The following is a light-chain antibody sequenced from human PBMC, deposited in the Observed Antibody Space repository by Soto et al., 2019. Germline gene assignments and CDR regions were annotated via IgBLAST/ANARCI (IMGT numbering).Light chain of an antibody. J-gene: IGKJ1*01. V-gene: IGKV1-5*01. CDR1: QSISSS. Sequence: DIQMTQSPSTLSASVGDRVTITCRASQSISSSLAWYQQKPGKAPKLLIYDASTLQSGVPSRFSGSGSGTEFTLTISSLQPDDFATYYCQQYNSWTFGLGTKVDIK. CDR3: QQYNSWT. CDR2: DAS.